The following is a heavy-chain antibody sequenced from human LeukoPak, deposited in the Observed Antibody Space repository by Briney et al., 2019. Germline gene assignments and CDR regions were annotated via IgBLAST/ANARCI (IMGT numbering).Heavy chain of an antibody. D-gene: IGHD1-14*01. CDR1: GFTFSNYA. J-gene: IGHJ6*03. Sequence: GVSLRLPCAASGFTFSNYAMNWVRQAPGKGLEWVSVINDNAGRTYYADSVKGRFTISRDNSKNTLYLQMNSLRAEDSAVYYCAKNGEPHYYMDVLGKGTTVTVSS. CDR2: INDNAGRT. V-gene: IGHV3-23*01. CDR3: AKNGEPHYYMDV.